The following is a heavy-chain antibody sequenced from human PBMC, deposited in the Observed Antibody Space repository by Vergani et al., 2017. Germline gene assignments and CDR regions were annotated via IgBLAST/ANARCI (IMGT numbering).Heavy chain of an antibody. Sequence: QVQLKESGPGLVKPSETLSLTCTVSGGAVNSGSNFWTWIRQPAGKGLEWIGRTSTDGSTNYNPSLKSRVTVSVDTSKTQISLRLTSVTAEDTAVYYCARETVVTSWDGYRFHYMDVWGKGTTVTVSS. CDR2: TSTDGST. CDR3: ARETVVTSWDGYRFHYMDV. D-gene: IGHD3-16*02. J-gene: IGHJ6*03. CDR1: GGAVNSGSNF. V-gene: IGHV4-61*02.